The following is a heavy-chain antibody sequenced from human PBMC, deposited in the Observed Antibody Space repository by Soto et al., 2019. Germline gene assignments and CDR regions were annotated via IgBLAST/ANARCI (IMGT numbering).Heavy chain of an antibody. CDR1: GYSFTSYW. D-gene: IGHD3-3*01. Sequence: EVQLVQSGAEVKKPGESLRISCKGSGYSFTSYWISWVRQMPGKGLEWMGRIDPSDSYTNYSPSFQGHVTISADKSISTAYLQWSSLKASDTAMYYCARHVQGDRGGPRYDFWSPLVYYGMDVWGQGTTVTVSS. J-gene: IGHJ6*02. CDR3: ARHVQGDRGGPRYDFWSPLVYYGMDV. CDR2: IDPSDSYT. V-gene: IGHV5-10-1*03.